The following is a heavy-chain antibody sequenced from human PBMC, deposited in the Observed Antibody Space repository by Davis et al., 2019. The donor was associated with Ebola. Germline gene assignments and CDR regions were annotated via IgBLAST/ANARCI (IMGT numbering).Heavy chain of an antibody. D-gene: IGHD6-6*01. V-gene: IGHV4-39*01. J-gene: IGHJ4*02. CDR3: ARQSSSSWGDY. CDR2: IFRTGAT. CDR1: GFSVSNNY. Sequence: MPGGSLRLSCAASGFSVSNNYITWIRQPPGKGLEWMGSIFRTGATSYNPSLKSRVTISLDTSKNHFSLKLSSVTAADTAVYYCARQSSSSWGDYWGQGTLVTVSS.